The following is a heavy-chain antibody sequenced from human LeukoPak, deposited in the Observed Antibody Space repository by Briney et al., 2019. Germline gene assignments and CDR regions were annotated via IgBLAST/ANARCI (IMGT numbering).Heavy chain of an antibody. CDR1: GYSFTSYW. J-gene: IGHJ4*02. CDR3: ARSNYFDY. Sequence: GASLKTSCKCSGYSFTSYWIAWVRPMPRKGLEWMGIIYPSDSDTKYSPSFQGQVTISADKSISTAYLQWSSLKASDAAIYYCARSNYFDYWGQGTLVTVSS. CDR2: IYPSDSDT. V-gene: IGHV5-51*01. D-gene: IGHD6-6*01.